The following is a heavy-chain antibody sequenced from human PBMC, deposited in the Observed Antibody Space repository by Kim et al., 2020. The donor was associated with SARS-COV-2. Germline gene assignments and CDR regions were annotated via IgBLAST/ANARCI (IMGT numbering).Heavy chain of an antibody. Sequence: GGSLRLSCAASGFTFSSYWMSWVRQAPGKGLEWVANIKQDGSEKYYVDSVKGRFTISRDNAKNSLYLQMNSLRAEDTAVYYCARVRYYYGSGAFDYWGQGTLVTVSS. D-gene: IGHD3-10*01. CDR2: IKQDGSEK. CDR3: ARVRYYYGSGAFDY. J-gene: IGHJ4*02. CDR1: GFTFSSYW. V-gene: IGHV3-7*01.